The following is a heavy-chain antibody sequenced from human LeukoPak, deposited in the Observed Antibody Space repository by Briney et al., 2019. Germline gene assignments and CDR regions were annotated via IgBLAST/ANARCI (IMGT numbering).Heavy chain of an antibody. D-gene: IGHD4-23*01. V-gene: IGHV3-7*05. Sequence: GGSLRLSCAAAGFTFSSNLMSWVRQAPGKGLQWVAHIKQDGSEKYYVDSVKGRFTISRDNAKKSLYLQMNSLRGEDTAVYYCARCLGSNGLALDMWGQGTMVTVSS. CDR1: GFTFSSNL. J-gene: IGHJ3*02. CDR2: IKQDGSEK. CDR3: ARCLGSNGLALDM.